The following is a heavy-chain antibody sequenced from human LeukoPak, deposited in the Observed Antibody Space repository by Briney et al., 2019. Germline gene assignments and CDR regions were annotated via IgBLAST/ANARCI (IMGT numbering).Heavy chain of an antibody. CDR1: GFTFSSYG. D-gene: IGHD1-26*01. CDR2: IRYDGNNK. CDR3: AKDSVRKSIVGPTTRGVNDY. Sequence: PGGSLRLSCAASGFTFSSYGMHWVRQAPGKGLEWVAFIRYDGNNKYYADSVKGRFTISRDNSKNTLYLQMNSLRPEDTAVYYCAKDSVRKSIVGPTTRGVNDYWGQGTLVTVSS. V-gene: IGHV3-30*02. J-gene: IGHJ4*02.